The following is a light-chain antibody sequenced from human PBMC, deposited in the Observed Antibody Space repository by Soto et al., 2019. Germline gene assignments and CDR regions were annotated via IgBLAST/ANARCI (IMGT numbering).Light chain of an antibody. J-gene: IGKJ1*01. V-gene: IGKV3-20*01. CDR1: LSVNNNY. CDR3: KQHGGSPET. CDR2: GAS. Sequence: TLSPVTLSLSTRERATLSFRASLSVNNNYLACYQQKPGQPPSLLIFGASSRATGIPDRFIGSGSGTEFILTISSLEADDFAIYYCKQHGGSPETFGQGTKVDNK.